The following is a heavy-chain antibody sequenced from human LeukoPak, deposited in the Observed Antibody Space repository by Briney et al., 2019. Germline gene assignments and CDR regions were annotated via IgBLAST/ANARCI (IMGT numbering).Heavy chain of an antibody. CDR1: GGTFSSYT. CDR3: AREEGYSYGFSYGMDV. Sequence: GASVKVSCKASGGTFSSYTISWVRQAPGQGLEWMGRIIPILGIANYAQKFQGRVTITADKSTSTAYMELSSLRSEDTDVYYCAREEGYSYGFSYGMDVWGQGTTVTVSS. J-gene: IGHJ6*02. CDR2: IIPILGIA. V-gene: IGHV1-69*04. D-gene: IGHD5-18*01.